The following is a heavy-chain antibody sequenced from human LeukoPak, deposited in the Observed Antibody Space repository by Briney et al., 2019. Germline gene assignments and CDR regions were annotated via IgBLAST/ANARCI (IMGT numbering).Heavy chain of an antibody. CDR1: GFTFSNYS. CDR2: IKQDGGEI. D-gene: IGHD6-13*01. J-gene: IGHJ4*02. Sequence: GGSLRLSCAASGFTFSNYSMSWIRQAPGKGLEWVANIKQDGGEIYYVDSVKGRFTISRDNAKNSVSLQMNSLRAEDTAIYYCATYLRNTAAGYYYFEYWGQGTLVTVSS. V-gene: IGHV3-7*01. CDR3: ATYLRNTAAGYYYFEY.